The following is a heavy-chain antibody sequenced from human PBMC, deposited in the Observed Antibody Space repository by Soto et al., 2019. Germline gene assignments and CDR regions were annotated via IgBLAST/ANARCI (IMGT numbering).Heavy chain of an antibody. CDR2: ISHDGSNE. Sequence: GGSLRLSCAASEFTFAGYAMHWVRQAPGKGLEWVAVISHDGSNEYYADSVKGRFTISRDNSKNTLYLQMNSLRAEDTAVYYCARGDYYDSSGYLDYWGQGTLVTVSS. CDR1: EFTFAGYA. V-gene: IGHV3-30-3*01. CDR3: ARGDYYDSSGYLDY. D-gene: IGHD3-22*01. J-gene: IGHJ4*02.